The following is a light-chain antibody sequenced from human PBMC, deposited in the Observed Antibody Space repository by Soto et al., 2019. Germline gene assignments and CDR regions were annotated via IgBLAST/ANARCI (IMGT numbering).Light chain of an antibody. CDR3: QQYYSTPYT. V-gene: IGKV4-1*01. J-gene: IGKJ2*01. CDR2: WAS. CDR1: QSVLHSSHNENY. Sequence: DIVMTQSPDSLAVSLGERATINCKSSQSVLHSSHNENYLVWYQQKPGQPPKLLIYWASTRESGVPDRFSGRGSGTDFTLPIRSLQAEDVTVYYCQQYYSTPYTFGQGTKLEIK.